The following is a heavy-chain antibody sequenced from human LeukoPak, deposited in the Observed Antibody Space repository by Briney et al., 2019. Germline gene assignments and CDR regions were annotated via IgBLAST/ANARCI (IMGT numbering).Heavy chain of an antibody. D-gene: IGHD6-13*01. CDR2: ISSSSSYI. CDR3: AGGRAAAGRGIDYYYYYGMDV. CDR1: GFTFSSYS. Sequence: GGSLRLSCAASGFTFSSYSMNWVRQAPGKGLEWVSSISSSSSYIYYADSVKGRFTISRDNAKNSLYLQMNSLRAEDTAVYYCAGGRAAAGRGIDYYYYYGMDVWGQGTTVTVSS. V-gene: IGHV3-21*01. J-gene: IGHJ6*02.